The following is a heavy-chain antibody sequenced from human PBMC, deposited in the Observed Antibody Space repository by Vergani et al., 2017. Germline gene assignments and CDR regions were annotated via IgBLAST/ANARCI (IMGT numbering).Heavy chain of an antibody. CDR2: ISISSSTI. D-gene: IGHD2-2*01. CDR1: GFTFSSYS. CDR3: ARYQSGLSETDGMDV. Sequence: EVQLVESGGGLVQPGGSLRLSCAASGFTFSSYSMNWVRQAPGKGLEWVSYISISSSTIYYADSVKGRFTISRDNAKNSLYLQMNSLRAEDTAVYYCARYQSGLSETDGMDVWGQGTTVTVSS. J-gene: IGHJ6*02. V-gene: IGHV3-48*01.